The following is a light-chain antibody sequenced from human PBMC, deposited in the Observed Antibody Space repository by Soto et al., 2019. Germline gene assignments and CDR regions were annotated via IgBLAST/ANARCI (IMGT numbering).Light chain of an antibody. CDR2: DDI. V-gene: IGLV3-21*02. CDR3: QVWDSAVI. CDR1: DIGSKS. J-gene: IGLJ2*01. Sequence: SYELIQAPSVSVAPGQMARITCGGNDIGSKSVHWHQVKPGQAPVVDVYDDIVRPSGIPERFTGSNSGNTATLTVSRVEAGDEAEYYCQVWDSAVIFGGGTKLTVL.